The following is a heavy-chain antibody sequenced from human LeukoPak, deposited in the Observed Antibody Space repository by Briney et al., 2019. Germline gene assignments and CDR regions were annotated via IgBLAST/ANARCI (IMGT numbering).Heavy chain of an antibody. Sequence: GGSLRLSCAASGFTFSDHYMDWVRQAPGKGLEWVGRTRNKAKSYTTEYAASVKGRFTISRDDSKNSLYLQMNSLKTEDTAVYYCARDRGDYGDYSYYYYGMDVWGQGTTVTVSS. J-gene: IGHJ6*02. CDR2: TRNKAKSYTT. CDR3: ARDRGDYGDYSYYYYGMDV. CDR1: GFTFSDHY. D-gene: IGHD4-17*01. V-gene: IGHV3-72*01.